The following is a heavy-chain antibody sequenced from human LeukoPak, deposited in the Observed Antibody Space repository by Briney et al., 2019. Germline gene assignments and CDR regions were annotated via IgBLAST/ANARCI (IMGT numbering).Heavy chain of an antibody. Sequence: GGSLRLSCAASGFTFSSYEMNWVRQAPGKGLEWVSYISSSGSTIYYADSVKGRFTISRDNAKNSLYLQMNSLRAEDTAVYYCARDLLEVTGSSWLYYMDVWGKGTTVTVSS. CDR2: ISSSGSTI. J-gene: IGHJ6*03. CDR3: ARDLLEVTGSSWLYYMDV. V-gene: IGHV3-48*03. CDR1: GFTFSSYE. D-gene: IGHD6-13*01.